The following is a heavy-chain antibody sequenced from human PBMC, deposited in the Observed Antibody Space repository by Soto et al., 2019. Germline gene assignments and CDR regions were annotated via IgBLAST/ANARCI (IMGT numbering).Heavy chain of an antibody. J-gene: IGHJ6*02. CDR3: AASIFYYGMDV. V-gene: IGHV5-51*01. CDR1: GYSFTSYW. Sequence: GDSLKISCKGSGYSFTSYWIGWVRQMPGKGLEWMGIIYPGDSDTKYNPSFQGQVTISADKSITTTYLQWSSLKASDTAIYYCAASIFYYGMDVWGQGTTVTVSS. CDR2: IYPGDSDT.